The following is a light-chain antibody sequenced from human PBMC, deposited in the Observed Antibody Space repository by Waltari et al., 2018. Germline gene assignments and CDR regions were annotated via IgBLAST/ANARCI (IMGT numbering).Light chain of an antibody. Sequence: QTALTQPASVSGSPGQSITISCTGTSSDVGDFNYVSWYQQHPGKAPKLIIYYFRYRPSGVSNRFSGSKSGNTASLSISGLQAEDEADYYCTSYTRGSTFFGGGTRLTVL. CDR2: YFR. CDR3: TSYTRGSTF. J-gene: IGLJ2*01. CDR1: SSDVGDFNY. V-gene: IGLV2-14*03.